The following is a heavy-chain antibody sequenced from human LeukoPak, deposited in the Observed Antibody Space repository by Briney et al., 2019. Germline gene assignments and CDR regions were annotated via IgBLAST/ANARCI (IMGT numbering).Heavy chain of an antibody. D-gene: IGHD2-2*01. CDR1: GGSISSRTYY. V-gene: IGHV4-39*07. J-gene: IGHJ6*03. CDR3: ARCIVVVPAATDYYYYYMDV. Sequence: PSETLSLTCTVSGGSISSRTYYWGWIRQPPGKGLEWIGSIYYTGSTFYNPSLKSRVTISVDTSKNQFSLKLSSVTAADTAVYYCARCIVVVPAATDYYYYYMDVWGKGTTVTVSS. CDR2: IYYTGST.